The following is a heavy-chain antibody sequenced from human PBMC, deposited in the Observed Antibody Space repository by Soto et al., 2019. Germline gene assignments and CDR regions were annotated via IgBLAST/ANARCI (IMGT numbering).Heavy chain of an antibody. J-gene: IGHJ4*02. V-gene: IGHV4-34*01. D-gene: IGHD6-13*01. CDR3: ARGGVYSSSWNGN. CDR1: GGSFSGYY. Sequence: SETLSLTCAVYGGSFSGYYWSWIRQPPGKGLEWIGEINHSGSTNYNPSLKSRVTISVDTSKNQFSLKLSSVTAADTAVYYCARGGVYSSSWNGNGGQGTLVTVSS. CDR2: INHSGST.